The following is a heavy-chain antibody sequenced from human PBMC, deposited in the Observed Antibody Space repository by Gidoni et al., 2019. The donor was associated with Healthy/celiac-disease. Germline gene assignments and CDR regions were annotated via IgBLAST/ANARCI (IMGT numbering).Heavy chain of an antibody. CDR2: ISWNSGSI. D-gene: IGHD4-17*01. CDR1: GFTFDDYA. V-gene: IGHV3-9*01. J-gene: IGHJ4*02. CDR3: SKAPITYGDYPLDY. Sequence: EVQLVESGGGLVQPGRSLRLFCSASGFTFDDYAMHWVRQAPGKGLEWVSGISWNSGSIGYADSVKGRFTISRDNAKNSLYLQMNSLRAEDTAFYYCSKAPITYGDYPLDYWGQGTLVTVSS.